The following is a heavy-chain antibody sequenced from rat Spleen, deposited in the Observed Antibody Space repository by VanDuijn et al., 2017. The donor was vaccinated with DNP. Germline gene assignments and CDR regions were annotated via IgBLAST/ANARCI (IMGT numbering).Heavy chain of an antibody. J-gene: IGHJ2*01. CDR3: AKNSGYYFDY. D-gene: IGHD4-3*01. V-gene: IGHV5-7*01. CDR1: GFTFSDYN. CDR2: ISYEGGST. Sequence: EVQLVESGGGLVQPGRSLKLSCAASGFTFSDYNMAWVRQAPKKGLEWVATISYEGGSTYYRDSVKGRFTVSRDTAKSTLYLQMNSLKSEDTATYYCAKNSGYYFDYWGQGVMVTVSS.